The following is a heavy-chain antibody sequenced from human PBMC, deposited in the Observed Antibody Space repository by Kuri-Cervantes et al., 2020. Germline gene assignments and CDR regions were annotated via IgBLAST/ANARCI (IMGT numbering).Heavy chain of an antibody. CDR2: INPNSGGT. V-gene: IGHV1-2*04. D-gene: IGHD6-6*01. CDR3: ARVVALRDYFDY. J-gene: IGHJ4*02. CDR1: GYTFTGYY. Sequence: ASVKVSCKASGYTFTGYYMHWVRQAPGQGLEWMGWINPNSGGTNYAQKFQGWVTMTRDTSASTTYMELSSLRSEDTALYYCARVVALRDYFDYWGQGTLVTVSS.